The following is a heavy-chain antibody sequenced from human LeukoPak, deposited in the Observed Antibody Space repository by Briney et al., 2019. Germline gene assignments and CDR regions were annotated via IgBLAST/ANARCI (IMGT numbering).Heavy chain of an antibody. CDR2: SYYSGRT. D-gene: IGHD6-19*01. V-gene: IGHV4-39*01. CDR3: ARGRGYSRGPKGIAVAGKRRPYAYYYYMDV. CDR1: GGSISSSNYY. J-gene: IGHJ6*03. Sequence: SGTLSLTCAVSGGSISSSNYYWGWIRQPPGKGLEWIGSSYYSGRTYYSPSLKSRVTISVDTSKNQFSLKLSSVTAADTAVYYCARGRGYSRGPKGIAVAGKRRPYAYYYYMDVWGKGTTVTVSS.